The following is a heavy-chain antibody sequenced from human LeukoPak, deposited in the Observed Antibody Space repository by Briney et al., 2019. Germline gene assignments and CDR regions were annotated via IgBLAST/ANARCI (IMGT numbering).Heavy chain of an antibody. D-gene: IGHD5-18*01. J-gene: IGHJ3*02. CDR3: ARQPSATAAFDI. Sequence: SETLSLTCAVSGGSISSYYWSWIRQPPGKGLEWIAYIYYNGNTNHNPSFKSRVTISVDTSKNQFSLKLSSVAAADTAIYYCARQPSATAAFDIWGQGTMVTVSS. CDR2: IYYNGNT. CDR1: GGSISSYY. V-gene: IGHV4-59*08.